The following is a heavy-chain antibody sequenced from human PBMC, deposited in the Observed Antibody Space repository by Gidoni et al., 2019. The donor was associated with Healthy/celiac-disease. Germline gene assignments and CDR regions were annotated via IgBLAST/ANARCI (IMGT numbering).Heavy chain of an antibody. CDR3: AKRILLWFGESAIDY. J-gene: IGHJ4*02. CDR1: GFTFSSYA. Sequence: EVQLLESGGGLVQPGGSLRLSCAASGFTFSSYAMSWVRQAPGKGLGWVSAISGSGGSTYYADSVKGRFTISRDNSKNTLYLQMNSLRAEDTAVYYCAKRILLWFGESAIDYWGQGTLVTVSS. D-gene: IGHD3-10*01. V-gene: IGHV3-23*01. CDR2: ISGSGGST.